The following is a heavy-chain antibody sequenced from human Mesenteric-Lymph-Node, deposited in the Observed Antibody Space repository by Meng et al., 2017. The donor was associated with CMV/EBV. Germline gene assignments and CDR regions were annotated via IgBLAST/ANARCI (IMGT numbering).Heavy chain of an antibody. D-gene: IGHD1-1*01. J-gene: IGHJ5*02. CDR3: GRGQQTFDP. V-gene: IGHV1-2*06. CDR2: ISPNTGDT. CDR1: GYSFTGYS. Sequence: QVQLVQSRPVVGKPGVSVKVSCKASGYSFTGYSIHWVRQAPGQGLEWMGRISPNTGDTIYEENFQGRVTMTRDTPINTAYTELSSLTSDDTAVYYCGRGQQTFDPWGQGTLVTVSS.